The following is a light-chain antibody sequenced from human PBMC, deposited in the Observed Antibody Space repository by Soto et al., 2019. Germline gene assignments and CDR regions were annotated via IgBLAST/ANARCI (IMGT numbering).Light chain of an antibody. CDR1: QGIGGY. CDR3: QQYYDYPRT. Sequence: AIRMTQSPSSLSASTGDRVTITCRSSQGIGGYLAWYQVKHGRAPKLLMFAASTLQRGCPSRFSGSGSGPDFTLTISYLQSEDFATYYCQQYYDYPRTFGQGTQVHIK. J-gene: IGKJ1*01. V-gene: IGKV1-8*01. CDR2: AAS.